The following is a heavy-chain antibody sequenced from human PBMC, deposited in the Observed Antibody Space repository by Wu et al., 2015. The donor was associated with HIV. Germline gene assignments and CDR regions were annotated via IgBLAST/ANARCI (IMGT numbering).Heavy chain of an antibody. V-gene: IGHV4-38-2*02. D-gene: IGHD1-26*01. CDR2: IYHSGST. CDR3: ARSGSYGLLFDY. CDR1: GYSISSGYY. J-gene: IGHJ4*02. Sequence: QVQLQESGPGLVKPSETLSLTCTVSGYSISSGYYWGWIRQPPGKGLEWIGSIYHSGSTYYNPSLKSRVTISVDTSKNQFSLKLSSVTAADTAVYYCARSGSYGLLFDYWGQGTLVTVSS.